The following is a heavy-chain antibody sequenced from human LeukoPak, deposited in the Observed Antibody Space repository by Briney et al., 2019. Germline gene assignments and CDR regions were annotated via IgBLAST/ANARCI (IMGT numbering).Heavy chain of an antibody. D-gene: IGHD2-2*01. V-gene: IGHV3-33*08. CDR1: GFTVSSNY. CDR3: ARDREYCSSISCYNWFDP. Sequence: GGSLRLSCAASGFTVSSNYMSWVRQAPGKGLEWVAVIWYDGSNKNYADFVKGRFTISRDNSKNTLYLQMNSLRAEDTAVYYCARDREYCSSISCYNWFDPWGQGTLVTVSS. J-gene: IGHJ5*02. CDR2: IWYDGSNK.